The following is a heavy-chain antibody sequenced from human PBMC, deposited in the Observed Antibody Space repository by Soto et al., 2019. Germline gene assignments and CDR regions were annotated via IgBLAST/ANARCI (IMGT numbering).Heavy chain of an antibody. CDR2: ISAYNGNT. J-gene: IGHJ4*02. CDR1: GYTFTSYG. CDR3: ARDQARGRARGGGNVIDY. V-gene: IGHV1-18*01. Sequence: ASVKVSCKASGYTFTSYGISWVRQAPGQGLEWMGWISAYNGNTNYAQKLQGRVTMTTDTSTSTAYMELRSLRSDDTAVYYCARDQARGRARGGGNVIDYWGQGTLVTVSS. D-gene: IGHD1-1*01.